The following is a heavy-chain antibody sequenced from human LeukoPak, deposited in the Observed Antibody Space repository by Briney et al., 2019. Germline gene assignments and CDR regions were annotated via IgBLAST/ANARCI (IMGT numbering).Heavy chain of an antibody. CDR3: AKDMREYCGGDCYPTFDY. J-gene: IGHJ4*02. D-gene: IGHD2-21*02. Sequence: GGSLRLSCAASGFTFSSYAMSWVRQAPGKGLEWVSVISGSGGSTYYADSVKGRFTISRDNAKNSLYLQMNSLRAEDTALYYCAKDMREYCGGDCYPTFDYWGQGTLVTVSS. CDR1: GFTFSSYA. V-gene: IGHV3-23*01. CDR2: ISGSGGST.